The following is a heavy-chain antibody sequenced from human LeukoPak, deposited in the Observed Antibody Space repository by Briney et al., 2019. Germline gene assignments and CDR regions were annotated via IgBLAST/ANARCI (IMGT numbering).Heavy chain of an antibody. J-gene: IGHJ4*02. Sequence: SETLSLTCTVSGGSISGYYWSWIRQPPGKGLEWVGYIYYSGSTNYNPSLKSRVTISVDTSKNQFSLKLSSVTAADTAVYYCARHENSPYDILTGYYIGGVDYWGQGTLVTVSS. CDR2: IYYSGST. V-gene: IGHV4-59*08. CDR1: GGSISGYY. CDR3: ARHENSPYDILTGYYIGGVDY. D-gene: IGHD3-9*01.